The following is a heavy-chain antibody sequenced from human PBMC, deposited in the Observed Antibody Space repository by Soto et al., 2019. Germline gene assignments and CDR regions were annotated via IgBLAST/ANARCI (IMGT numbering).Heavy chain of an antibody. Sequence: ASVKVSCKASGGTFSSYAISWVRQAPGQGLEWMGGIIPIFGTANYAQKFQGRVTITADESTSTAYMELSSLRSEDTAVYYCARDRAVGTEDYYDSSGYWRPFRGWGQGTLVTVSS. J-gene: IGHJ4*02. D-gene: IGHD3-22*01. CDR1: GGTFSSYA. CDR3: ARDRAVGTEDYYDSSGYWRPFRG. V-gene: IGHV1-69*13. CDR2: IIPIFGTA.